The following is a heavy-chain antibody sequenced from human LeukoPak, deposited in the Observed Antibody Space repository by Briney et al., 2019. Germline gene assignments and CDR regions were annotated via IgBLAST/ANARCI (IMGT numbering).Heavy chain of an antibody. CDR1: GYTFSSYA. D-gene: IGHD2-15*01. V-gene: IGHV1-3*01. CDR2: INAGNGNT. Sequence: ASVKVSCKASGYTFSSYAMHWVRQAPGQRLEWMGWINAGNGNTEYSQKFQDRVTITRDTSASTAYMELSSLRSEDTAVYYCAIHCTGGSCSRSYYFDYWGQGTLVTVSS. J-gene: IGHJ4*02. CDR3: AIHCTGGSCSRSYYFDY.